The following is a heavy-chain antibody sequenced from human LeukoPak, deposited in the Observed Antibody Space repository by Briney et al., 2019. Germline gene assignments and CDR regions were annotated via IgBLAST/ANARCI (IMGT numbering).Heavy chain of an antibody. Sequence: PGGSLRLSCAASAFTFSDYYMSWISQAPGKGLEWVSYISSSGSTIYYSDSVKGRFTISRDNAKNSLYLQMNSLRAEDTAVYYCARPMQWLVQPDYWGQGTLVTVSS. CDR1: AFTFSDYY. CDR3: ARPMQWLVQPDY. V-gene: IGHV3-11*04. CDR2: ISSSGSTI. J-gene: IGHJ4*02. D-gene: IGHD6-19*01.